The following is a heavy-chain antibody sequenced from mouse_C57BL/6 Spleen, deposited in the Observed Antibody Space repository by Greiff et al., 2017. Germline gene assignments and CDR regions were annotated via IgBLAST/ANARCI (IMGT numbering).Heavy chain of an antibody. J-gene: IGHJ1*03. CDR3: ARKKYYGSYWYFDV. D-gene: IGHD1-1*01. CDR1: GYAFSSSW. Sequence: VQLQQSGPELVKPGASVKISCKASGYAFSSSWMNWVKQRPGKGLEWIGRIYPGDGDTNYNGKFKGKATLTADKSSSTAYMQLSSLTSEDSAVYFCARKKYYGSYWYFDVWGTGTTVTVSS. CDR2: IYPGDGDT. V-gene: IGHV1-82*01.